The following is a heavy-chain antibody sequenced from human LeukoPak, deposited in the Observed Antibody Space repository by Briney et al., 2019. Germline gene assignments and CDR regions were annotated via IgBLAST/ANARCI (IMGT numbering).Heavy chain of an antibody. D-gene: IGHD1-1*01. CDR2: IYYSGST. V-gene: IGHV4-30-4*08. J-gene: IGHJ3*02. CDR1: GVSISSGDYY. Sequence: PSETLSLTCTVSGVSISSGDYYWRWIRQPPGKGLEWIGYIYYSGSTYYNPSLKSRVTISVDTSKNQFSLKLSSVTAADTAVYYCARTQGNDAFDIWGQGTMVTVSS. CDR3: ARTQGNDAFDI.